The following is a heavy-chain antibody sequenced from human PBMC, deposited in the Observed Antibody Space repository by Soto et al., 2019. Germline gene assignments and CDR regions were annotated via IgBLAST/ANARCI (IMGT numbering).Heavy chain of an antibody. CDR3: ARLYYYDSSGHSDY. D-gene: IGHD3-22*01. Sequence: SETLSLTCIVPGGSITSYHWSWIRQFPGKGLEWIGRISSTGSTNYSPSLKSRVTMSVDTSKNQFSLKLSSVTAADTAVYYCARLYYYDSSGHSDYWGQGTLVTVSS. CDR1: GGSITSYH. CDR2: ISSTGST. J-gene: IGHJ4*02. V-gene: IGHV4-4*07.